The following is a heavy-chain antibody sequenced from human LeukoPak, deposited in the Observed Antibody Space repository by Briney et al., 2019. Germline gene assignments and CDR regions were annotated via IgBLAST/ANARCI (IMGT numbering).Heavy chain of an antibody. Sequence: SETLSLTCAVYGGSFSGYYWSWIRQSPGKGLEWIGEINHSGSTNYNPSLKSRVTISVDTSKNQFSLNLTSVTAADTAVYYCAGTVGGFDYWGQGTLVTVSS. CDR3: AGTVGGFDY. CDR2: INHSGST. CDR1: GGSFSGYY. V-gene: IGHV4-34*01. J-gene: IGHJ4*02. D-gene: IGHD4-23*01.